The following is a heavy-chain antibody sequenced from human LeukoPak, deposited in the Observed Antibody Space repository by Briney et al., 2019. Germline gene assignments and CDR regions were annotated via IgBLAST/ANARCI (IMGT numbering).Heavy chain of an antibody. V-gene: IGHV4-34*01. CDR1: GGSFSGYY. CDR3: ARGSSLDY. J-gene: IGHJ4*02. Sequence: SETLSLTCAVYGGSFSGYYWSWIRQPPGKGLEWIGEINHSGSTNYNPSLKSRVTISVDTSKNQFSLKLSSVTAADTAVYYCARGSSLDYWGQGTLVTVSS. D-gene: IGHD6-6*01. CDR2: INHSGST.